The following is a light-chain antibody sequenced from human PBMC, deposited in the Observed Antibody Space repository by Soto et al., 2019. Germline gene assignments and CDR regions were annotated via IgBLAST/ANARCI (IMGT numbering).Light chain of an antibody. CDR1: NVGSKS. Sequence: SYELTQPPSVSVAPGQTATVTCGGNNVGSKSVHWYQQKPGQAPVLVVYDDSDRPSGIPERFSGSNSANTATLTISRVEAGDGVDYYCQVWDTTSDQGVFGTGTKVTVL. V-gene: IGLV3-21*02. CDR2: DDS. J-gene: IGLJ1*01. CDR3: QVWDTTSDQGV.